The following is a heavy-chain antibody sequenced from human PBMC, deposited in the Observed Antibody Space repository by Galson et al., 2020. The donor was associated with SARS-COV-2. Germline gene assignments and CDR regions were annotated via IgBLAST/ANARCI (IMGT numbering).Heavy chain of an antibody. CDR3: AKFRDFFDFRSGYYSMDI. V-gene: IGHV3-30*18. CDR1: GFTFNNFG. D-gene: IGHD3-3*01. Sequence: GESLKIYCVASGFTFNNFGMHWVRQAPGKGLEWVALIPYEGSKKYYVDSVKGRFTITRDSSKNTLYLLMNSLRVEDTAVYYCAKFRDFFDFRSGYYSMDIWGEGTTVTVSS. CDR2: IPYEGSKK. J-gene: IGHJ6*04.